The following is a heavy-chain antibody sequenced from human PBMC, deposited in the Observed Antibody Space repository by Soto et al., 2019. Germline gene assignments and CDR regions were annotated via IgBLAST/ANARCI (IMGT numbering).Heavy chain of an antibody. CDR2: ISSSSSTI. CDR1: GFTFSSYS. Sequence: GGSLRLSWAASGFTFSSYSMNWVRQAPGKGLEWVSYISSSSSTIYYADSVKGRFTVSRDNSRNTLYLQMNSLRVEDTAVYFCAREIGYSSTWPAYWGQGTLVTVSS. J-gene: IGHJ4*02. D-gene: IGHD6-13*01. CDR3: AREIGYSSTWPAY. V-gene: IGHV3-48*01.